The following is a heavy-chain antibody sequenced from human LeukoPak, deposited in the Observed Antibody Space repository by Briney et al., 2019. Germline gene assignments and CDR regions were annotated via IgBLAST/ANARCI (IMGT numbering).Heavy chain of an antibody. D-gene: IGHD3-22*01. CDR3: ARSGSSGYYNFDY. J-gene: IGHJ4*02. CDR1: RYTFTGYY. Sequence: ASVKVSCKASRYTFTGYYMHWVRQAPGQGLEWMGWINPNSGDTNYAQKFQGRVTMTRDTSISTAYMELSRLRSDDTAVYFCARSGSSGYYNFDYWGQGTLVTVSS. V-gene: IGHV1-2*02. CDR2: INPNSGDT.